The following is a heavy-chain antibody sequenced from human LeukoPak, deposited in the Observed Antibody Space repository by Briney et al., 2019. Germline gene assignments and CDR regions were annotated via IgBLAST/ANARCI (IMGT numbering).Heavy chain of an antibody. V-gene: IGHV1-3*01. CDR1: GYTFTSYA. D-gene: IGHD2-8*01. Sequence: ASVKVSCKASGYTFTSYAMHWVRQAPGQRLEWMGWINAGDGNTKYSQKFQGRVTITRDTSASTAYMELSSLRSEDTAVYYCARDLSYGQGWFDLWGQGTLVTVSS. CDR3: ARDLSYGQGWFDL. J-gene: IGHJ5*02. CDR2: INAGDGNT.